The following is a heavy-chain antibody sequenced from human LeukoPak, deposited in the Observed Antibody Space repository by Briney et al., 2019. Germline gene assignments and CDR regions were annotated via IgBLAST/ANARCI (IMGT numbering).Heavy chain of an antibody. V-gene: IGHV3-9*01. Sequence: GRSLRLSCAASGFTFDDYAMHWGRQAPGKGLEWVSGISWNSGSIGYADSVKGRFTISRDNAKNSLYLQMNSLRAEDTALYYCAKGHVGYCSSTSCNYYDYWGQGTLVTVSS. CDR1: GFTFDDYA. J-gene: IGHJ4*02. D-gene: IGHD2-2*01. CDR2: ISWNSGSI. CDR3: AKGHVGYCSSTSCNYYDY.